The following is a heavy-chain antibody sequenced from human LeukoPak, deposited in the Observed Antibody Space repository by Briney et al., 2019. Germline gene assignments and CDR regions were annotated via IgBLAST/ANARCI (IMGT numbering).Heavy chain of an antibody. CDR2: ITSGFTP. D-gene: IGHD1-26*01. V-gene: IGHV3-23*01. CDR1: GLTFYNYA. CDR3: AKDYSDSRVGDVFFEY. J-gene: IGHJ4*02. Sequence: PGGSLNLSCAASGLTFYNYAMSLFRQAPGKGLEWGSGITSGFTPHYADSVKGRFTISRDNSKNTFHLQMNSLRAEDTAVYYCAKDYSDSRVGDVFFEYWGQGTLVTVSS.